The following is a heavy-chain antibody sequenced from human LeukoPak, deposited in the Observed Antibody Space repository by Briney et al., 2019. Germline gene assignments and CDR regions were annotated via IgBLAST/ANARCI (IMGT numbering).Heavy chain of an antibody. CDR3: ARGRGWLQSTPFDY. Sequence: PPETLSLTCTVSGGSISSYYWSWIRQPPGKGLEWIGYIYYSGSTNDNPSLKSRVTISVDTSKNQFSLKLSSVTAADTAVYYCARGRGWLQSTPFDYWGQGTLVTVSS. CDR1: GGSISSYY. V-gene: IGHV4-59*01. CDR2: IYYSGST. J-gene: IGHJ4*02. D-gene: IGHD5-24*01.